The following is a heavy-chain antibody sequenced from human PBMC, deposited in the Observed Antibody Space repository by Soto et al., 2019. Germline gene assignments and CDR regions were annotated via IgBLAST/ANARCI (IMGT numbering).Heavy chain of an antibody. J-gene: IGHJ6*02. CDR2: IRSKAYGGTT. CDR1: RFTVGDYA. Sequence: PGGSLRLSCTASRFTVGDYALSWVRQAPGEGLEWVGFIRSKAYGGTTEYAASVKGRFSISRDDSKSIAYLQMDSLMTEDTAVYYCTRGYDSSGYMDVWGQGTTVTVSS. D-gene: IGHD3-22*01. CDR3: TRGYDSSGYMDV. V-gene: IGHV3-49*04.